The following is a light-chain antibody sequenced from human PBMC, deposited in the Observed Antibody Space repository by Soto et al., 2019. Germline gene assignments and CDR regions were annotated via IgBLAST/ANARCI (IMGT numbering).Light chain of an antibody. Sequence: DIQMTQSPSTLSASVGDIVTITCRASKSISSWLAWYQQKTGKAPKLMIYKASRLESGVPARFSRNGSGTEFTLTISSLQPDDFATYYCQQYNRYWTFGQGTKVEIK. J-gene: IGKJ1*01. CDR3: QQYNRYWT. CDR1: KSISSW. V-gene: IGKV1-5*03. CDR2: KAS.